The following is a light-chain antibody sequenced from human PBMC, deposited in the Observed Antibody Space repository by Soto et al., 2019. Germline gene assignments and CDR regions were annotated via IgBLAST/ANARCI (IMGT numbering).Light chain of an antibody. CDR2: EVS. J-gene: IGLJ1*01. CDR1: SSDVGGYNY. Sequence: QSVLTQPASVSGSPGQSITISCTGTSSDVGGYNYVSWYQQHPGKVPKLMIYEVSNRPSGVSNRFSGSKSGNTASLTISGLQAEDEADYYCISHTRSGTHVFGTGNKVT. V-gene: IGLV2-14*01. CDR3: ISHTRSGTHV.